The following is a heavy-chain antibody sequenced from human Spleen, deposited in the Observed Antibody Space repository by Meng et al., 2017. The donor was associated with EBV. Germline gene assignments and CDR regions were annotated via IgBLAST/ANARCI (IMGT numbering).Heavy chain of an antibody. Sequence: VHRQCADTGLVKPSGTLPLTCSVSGGSIIGTKWWTWVRQPPGKKLEWIGEIHHGGNTNYNPSLKSRATISADKSETQFSLNLKSVTAADTAVYYCARGRGGYYIFDYWGQGTLVTVSS. D-gene: IGHD3-22*01. CDR1: GGSIIGTKW. CDR2: IHHGGNT. J-gene: IGHJ4*02. V-gene: IGHV4-4*02. CDR3: ARGRGGYYIFDY.